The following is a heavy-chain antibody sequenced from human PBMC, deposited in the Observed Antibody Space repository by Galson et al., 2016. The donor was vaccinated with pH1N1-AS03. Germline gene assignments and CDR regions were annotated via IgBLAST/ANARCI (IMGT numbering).Heavy chain of an antibody. V-gene: IGHV3-7*01. CDR3: TRGMVELDY. J-gene: IGHJ4*02. CDR1: GFSFIDYW. D-gene: IGHD3-10*01. CDR2: IDHDGSAK. Sequence: SLRLSCAASGFSFIDYWMPWVRQAPGKGLEWVANIDHDGSAKYYVDSVEGRFTISRDNAKNSLSLQMNSLRSEDTAVYYCTRGMVELDYWGQGTLVTVSS.